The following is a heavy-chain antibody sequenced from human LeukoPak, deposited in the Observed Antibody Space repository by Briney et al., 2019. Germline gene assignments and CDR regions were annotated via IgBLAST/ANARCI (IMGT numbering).Heavy chain of an antibody. Sequence: AASVKVSCKASGYTFTSYYMHWVRQAPGQGLEWMGIINPSGSSTSYAQKFQGRVTMTRDTSTSTVYMELSSLRSEDTAVYYCARDRNPTYYYDSSGYYFDYWGQGTLVTVSS. CDR2: INPSGSST. V-gene: IGHV1-46*01. CDR1: GYTFTSYY. D-gene: IGHD3-22*01. CDR3: ARDRNPTYYYDSSGYYFDY. J-gene: IGHJ4*02.